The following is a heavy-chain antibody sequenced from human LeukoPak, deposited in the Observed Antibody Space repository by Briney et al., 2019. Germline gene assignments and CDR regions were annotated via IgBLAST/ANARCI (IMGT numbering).Heavy chain of an antibody. CDR2: LSYDGSNK. D-gene: IGHD3-16*01. CDR3: ANEGGGAFDF. J-gene: IGHJ3*01. V-gene: IGHV3-30*18. CDR1: GFTFSTYG. Sequence: GGSLRLSCAASGFTFSTYGMHWVRQAPGKGLEWVAILSYDGSNKYYTDSVKGRFTISRDNAKNSLYLQMNSLRAEDTAVYFCANEGGGAFDFWGQGTMVTVSS.